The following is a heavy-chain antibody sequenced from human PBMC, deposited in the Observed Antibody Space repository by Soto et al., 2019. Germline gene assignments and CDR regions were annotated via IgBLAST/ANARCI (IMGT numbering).Heavy chain of an antibody. J-gene: IGHJ6*02. D-gene: IGHD4-4*01. Sequence: LGESLKISCQGSGYSFTNYWIGWVRQMPGKGLEWMGIIYPGDSDTRYSPSFQGQVTISADKSISTAYLQWSSLKASDTAMYYCARQLAYSIYVVGKNSYYYGMDVWGQGTTVTV. CDR1: GYSFTNYW. CDR2: IYPGDSDT. V-gene: IGHV5-51*01. CDR3: ARQLAYSIYVVGKNSYYYGMDV.